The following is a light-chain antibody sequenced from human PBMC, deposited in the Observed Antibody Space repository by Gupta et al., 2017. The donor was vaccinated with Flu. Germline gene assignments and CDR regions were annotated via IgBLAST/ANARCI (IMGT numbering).Light chain of an antibody. CDR1: QSLLATVNNKNL. J-gene: IGKJ1*01. CDR2: WAS. V-gene: IGKV4-1*01. CDR3: QQHYGTLVS. Sequence: DIVMTQSPDSLAVPLGERATIKCKSSQSLLATVNNKNLLAWYQQKPGQPPRQLIHWASIRESGVPDRFSGSGSGSDFTLTISNLQAEDVAVYFCQQHYGTLVSFGQGTKVEIK.